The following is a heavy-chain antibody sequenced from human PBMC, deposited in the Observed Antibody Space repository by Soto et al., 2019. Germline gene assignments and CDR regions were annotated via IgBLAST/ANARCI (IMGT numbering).Heavy chain of an antibody. CDR3: ARVRFPGTAGYYVMDV. CDR2: INAGNGNT. V-gene: IGHV1-3*01. CDR1: GYTFTSYA. J-gene: IGHJ6*02. D-gene: IGHD6-25*01. Sequence: ASVKVSCKASGYTFTSYAMHWVRQAPGQRLEWMGWINAGNGNTKYSQKFQGRVTITRDTSASTAYMELSSLRSEDTAVYYCARVRFPGTAGYYVMDVWGQGTTVTVSS.